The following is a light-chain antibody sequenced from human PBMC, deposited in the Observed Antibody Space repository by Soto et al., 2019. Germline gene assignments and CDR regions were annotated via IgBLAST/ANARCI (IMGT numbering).Light chain of an antibody. V-gene: IGKV3-11*01. J-gene: IGKJ1*01. CDR2: DTS. CDR3: QQRTNCPWT. Sequence: EIVLTQSPATLSLSPGERATLSCRASQSVGNYFAWYQQKPGQTPRLLIFDTSRRATGVPGRFSGGGSGTDFALTISSLEPEDFGIYYCQQRTNCPWTFGQGTKVEIK. CDR1: QSVGNY.